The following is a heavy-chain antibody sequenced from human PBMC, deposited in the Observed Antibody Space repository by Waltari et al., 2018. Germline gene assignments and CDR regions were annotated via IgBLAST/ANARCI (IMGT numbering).Heavy chain of an antibody. Sequence: QLQLQESGPGLVKPSETLSLTCTVSGGSISSSSYYWGWIRQPPGKGLEWIGSIDYSGSTYYDQSLKSRVTMTQNTSKNQFFLKLSSVTAADTAVYYCARRVGDGYNHDAIDIWGQGTMVTVSS. CDR1: GGSISSSSYY. D-gene: IGHD5-12*01. V-gene: IGHV4-39*01. CDR3: ARRVGDGYNHDAIDI. CDR2: IDYSGST. J-gene: IGHJ3*02.